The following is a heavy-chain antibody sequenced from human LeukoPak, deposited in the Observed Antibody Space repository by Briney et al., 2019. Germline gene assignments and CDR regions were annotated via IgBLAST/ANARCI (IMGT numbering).Heavy chain of an antibody. J-gene: IGHJ4*02. D-gene: IGHD6-13*01. CDR2: MNPNRGNT. Sequence: ESSVTVSCKASGYTFTSYYINWVRQATGQGREWMGWMNPNRGNTGYAQKFQGSITMTRNTSISTAYMELSSLRSEDTAVYYCARATRRTGYSSSSAMYYFDYWGQGTLVTVSS. CDR3: ARATRRTGYSSSSAMYYFDY. V-gene: IGHV1-8*01. CDR1: GYTFTSYY.